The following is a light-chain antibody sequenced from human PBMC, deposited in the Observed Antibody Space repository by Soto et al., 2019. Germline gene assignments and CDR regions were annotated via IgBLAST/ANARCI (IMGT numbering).Light chain of an antibody. CDR3: QQRTNWPLT. CDR2: DAS. J-gene: IGKJ4*01. Sequence: EIVLTQSPVTLSLSPGERATLSCRASQSVTTFLAWYQQKPGQATRLIIYDASKRATGIPARFSGSGSGTDFTLTISSLEPEDFAVYYCQQRTNWPLTFGGGTKVEIK. CDR1: QSVTTF. V-gene: IGKV3-11*01.